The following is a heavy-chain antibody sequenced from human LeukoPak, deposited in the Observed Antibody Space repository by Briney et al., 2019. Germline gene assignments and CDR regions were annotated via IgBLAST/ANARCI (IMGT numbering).Heavy chain of an antibody. J-gene: IGHJ4*02. Sequence: SETLSLTCAVYGGSFSGYYWSWIRQPPGKGLEWIGEINHSGSTNYNPSLKSRVTISVDTSKNQFSLKLSSVTAADTAVYYCARAWNYYDSSGYSYYFDYWGQGTLVTVSS. CDR2: INHSGST. CDR1: GGSFSGYY. V-gene: IGHV4-34*01. D-gene: IGHD3-22*01. CDR3: ARAWNYYDSSGYSYYFDY.